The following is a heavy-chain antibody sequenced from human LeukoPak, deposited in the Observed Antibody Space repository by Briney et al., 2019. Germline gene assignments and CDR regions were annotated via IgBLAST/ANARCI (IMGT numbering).Heavy chain of an antibody. CDR3: ATYIVINSWYVYAYDI. J-gene: IGHJ3*02. V-gene: IGHV1-24*01. Sequence: ASVKVSCKVSGYTLTELSMHWVRQAPGKGLEWMGGFDPEDGETIYAQKFQGRVTMTEDTSTDTAYMELSSLRSEDTAVYYCATYIVINSWYVYAYDIWVQVTMVSISS. CDR2: FDPEDGET. D-gene: IGHD6-13*01. CDR1: GYTLTELS.